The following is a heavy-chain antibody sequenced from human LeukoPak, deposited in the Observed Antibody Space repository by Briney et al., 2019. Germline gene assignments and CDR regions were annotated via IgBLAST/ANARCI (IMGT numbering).Heavy chain of an antibody. CDR2: IYTSGST. V-gene: IGHV4-61*02. CDR3: ARAFISGWYHFDY. J-gene: IGHJ4*02. D-gene: IGHD6-19*01. CDR1: GGSISSGSYY. Sequence: SQTLSLTCTVSGGSISSGSYYWSWIRQPAGKGLEWIGRIYTSGSTNYNPSLKSRVTMSVDTSKNQFSLKLSSVTAADTAVYYCARAFISGWYHFDYWGQGTLVTVSS.